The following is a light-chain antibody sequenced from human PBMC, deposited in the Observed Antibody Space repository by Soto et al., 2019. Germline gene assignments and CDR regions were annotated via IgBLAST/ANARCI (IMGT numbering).Light chain of an antibody. CDR3: QQYNNWPPIT. J-gene: IGKJ5*01. CDR2: AAS. CDR1: QSVTGN. V-gene: IGKV3D-15*01. Sequence: EIVLTQSPDTLAVSPGEVATLSCWASQSVTGNLAWYQQKRGQAPRLLIYAASTRATGVPARFSGSGSGTEFTLTISSLQSEDFAVYYCQQYNNWPPITFGQGTRLEIK.